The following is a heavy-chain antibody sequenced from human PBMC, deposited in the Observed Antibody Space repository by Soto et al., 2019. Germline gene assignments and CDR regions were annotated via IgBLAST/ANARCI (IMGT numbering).Heavy chain of an antibody. CDR3: ARGGSYYAH. CDR2: INSVSGGT. J-gene: IGHJ4*02. V-gene: IGHV1-2*02. D-gene: IGHD3-16*01. Sequence: QVQLVQSGAEVKQPGASVRVSCKASGNTHTIYFIHWLRQAPGQGLEWMGWINSVSGGTNYAPRLRGRVSMTRDTSSATAFRDLSGLRSDDTAVYYCARGGSYYAHWGQGTLVTVSS. CDR1: GNTHTIYF.